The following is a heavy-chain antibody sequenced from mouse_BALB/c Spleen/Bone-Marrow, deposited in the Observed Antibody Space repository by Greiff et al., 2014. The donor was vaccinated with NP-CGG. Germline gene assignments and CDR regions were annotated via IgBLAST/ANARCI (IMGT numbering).Heavy chain of an antibody. CDR1: GFSLTSYG. J-gene: IGHJ2*01. D-gene: IGHD1-2*01. Sequence: VQLQHSGPGLVAPSQSLSITCTVSGFSLTSYGVHWVRQSPGKGLEWLGVIWAGGSTNYNSALMSRLSISKDNSESQVFLKMNSLQTDDTAMYYCARSLIRLRYFDYWGQGTTLTVSS. CDR3: ARSLIRLRYFDY. V-gene: IGHV2-9*02. CDR2: IWAGGST.